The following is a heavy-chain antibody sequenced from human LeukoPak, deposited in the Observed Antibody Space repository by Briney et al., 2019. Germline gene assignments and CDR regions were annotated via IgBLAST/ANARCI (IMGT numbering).Heavy chain of an antibody. CDR2: INAGNGNT. J-gene: IGHJ4*02. CDR1: GYTFTSYA. CDR3: ARDEGSSWYGCLDY. D-gene: IGHD6-13*01. Sequence: ASVKVPCKASGYTFTSYAMHWVRQAPGQRLEWMGWINAGNGNTKYSQKFQGRVTITRDTSASTAYMELSSLRSEDTAVYYCARDEGSSWYGCLDYWGQGTLVTVSS. V-gene: IGHV1-3*01.